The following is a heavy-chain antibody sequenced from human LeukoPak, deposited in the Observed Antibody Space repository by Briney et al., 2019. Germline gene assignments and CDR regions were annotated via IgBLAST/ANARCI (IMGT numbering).Heavy chain of an antibody. CDR2: ISAYNGNT. J-gene: IGHJ4*02. CDR3: ASSVRGAGTTYPGY. D-gene: IGHD1-7*01. Sequence: ASVKVSCKASGYTFTSYGISWVRQAPGQGLEWMGWISAYNGNTNYAQKLQGRATITADKSTSTAYMELSSLRSEDTAVYYCASSVRGAGTTYPGYWGQGTLVTVSS. V-gene: IGHV1-18*01. CDR1: GYTFTSYG.